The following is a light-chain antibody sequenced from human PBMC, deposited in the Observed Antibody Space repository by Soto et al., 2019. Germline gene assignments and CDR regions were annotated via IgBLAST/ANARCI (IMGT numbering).Light chain of an antibody. CDR3: QQYGSSPALT. Sequence: EIVLKQSPGTLSLSPGERATLSCRASQSVSSSYLAWYQKKPGQAPRLLIYGASSRATGFPDRFSGSGSGTDFTLNISRLEPEDFAVYYCQQYGSSPALTFGGGTKVEIK. CDR1: QSVSSSY. J-gene: IGKJ4*01. CDR2: GAS. V-gene: IGKV3-20*01.